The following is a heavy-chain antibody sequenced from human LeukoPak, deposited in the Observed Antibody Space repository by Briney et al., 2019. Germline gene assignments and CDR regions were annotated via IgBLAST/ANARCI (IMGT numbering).Heavy chain of an antibody. CDR2: IYYSGST. CDR3: ARGGSSWYGRGAFDI. J-gene: IGHJ3*02. V-gene: IGHV4-59*01. Sequence: SETLSLTCTVSGGSISSYYWSWIRQPPGKGLEWIGYIYYSGSTNYNPSLKSRVTISVDTSKNQFSLKLSSVTAADTVVYYCARGGSSWYGRGAFDIWGQGTMVTVSS. D-gene: IGHD6-13*01. CDR1: GGSISSYY.